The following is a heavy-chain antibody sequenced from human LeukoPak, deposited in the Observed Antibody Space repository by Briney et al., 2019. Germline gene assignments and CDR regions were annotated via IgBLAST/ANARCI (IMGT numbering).Heavy chain of an antibody. Sequence: SQTLSLTCAVPGGSIGSGGYSWSWIRQPPGKGLEWIGYIYHSGSTYYNPSLKSRVTISVDTSKSQFSLNLSSVTAADTAVYYCARAKVYDSGSYYGGSWGQGNLVTVSS. V-gene: IGHV4-30-2*01. CDR2: IYHSGST. CDR3: ARAKVYDSGSYYGGS. J-gene: IGHJ5*02. CDR1: GGSIGSGGYS. D-gene: IGHD3-10*01.